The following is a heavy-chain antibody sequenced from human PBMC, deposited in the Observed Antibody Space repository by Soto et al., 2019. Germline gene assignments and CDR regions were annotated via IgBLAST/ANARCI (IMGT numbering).Heavy chain of an antibody. J-gene: IGHJ4*02. CDR3: AREMVRGVGSDY. Sequence: ASVKVSCKASGYTFTSYGISWVRQAPGQGLEWMGWISTYNGNTKYTQKLQGRVTMTTDTSTSTAYMELRSLRSDDTAVFYCAREMVRGVGSDYWGQGTLVTVS. CDR2: ISTYNGNT. V-gene: IGHV1-18*01. D-gene: IGHD3-10*01. CDR1: GYTFTSYG.